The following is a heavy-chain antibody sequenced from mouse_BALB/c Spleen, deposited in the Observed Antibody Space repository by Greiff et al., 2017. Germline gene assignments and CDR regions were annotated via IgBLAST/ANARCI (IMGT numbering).Heavy chain of an antibody. V-gene: IGHV5-17*02. CDR3: ARGPWYYAMDY. Sequence: EVQRVESGGGLVQPGGSRKLSCAASGFTFSSFGMHWVRQAPEKGLEWVAYISSGSSTIYYADTVKGRFTISRDNPKNTLFLQMTSLRSEDTAMYYCARGPWYYAMDYWGQGTSVTVSS. CDR2: ISSGSSTI. J-gene: IGHJ4*01. CDR1: GFTFSSFG.